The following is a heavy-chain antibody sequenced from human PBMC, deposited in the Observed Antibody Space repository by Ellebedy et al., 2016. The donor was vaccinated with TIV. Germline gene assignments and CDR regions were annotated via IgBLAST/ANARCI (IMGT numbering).Heavy chain of an antibody. J-gene: IGHJ4*02. CDR2: IKQDGSKQ. V-gene: IGHV3-7*01. CDR1: GFTFSRSW. D-gene: IGHD2-21*01. Sequence: GGSLRLXCAASGFTFSRSWMNWVRQAPGKGLEWVASIKQDGSKQNYVDSVKGRFTISRDNTQNSLYLHMNSLRAEDTAVYYCAREVGGGGAYWGQGTLVTVSS. CDR3: AREVGGGGAY.